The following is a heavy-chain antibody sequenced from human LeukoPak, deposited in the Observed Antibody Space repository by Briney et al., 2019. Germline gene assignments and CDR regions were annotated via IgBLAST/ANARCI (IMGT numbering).Heavy chain of an antibody. CDR1: GFTFSRYG. V-gene: IGHV3-30*18. CDR2: ISHDGSNN. Sequence: GGSLRLSCAASGFTFSRYGIHLVRQAPGKGLEWVAVISHDGSNNYYADSVKGRFTISRDNSKNTLYLQMISLRAEDTAVYYFAKDTCSGGRCYYYYGMDVWGQGTTVTVSS. D-gene: IGHD2-15*01. CDR3: AKDTCSGGRCYYYYGMDV. J-gene: IGHJ6*02.